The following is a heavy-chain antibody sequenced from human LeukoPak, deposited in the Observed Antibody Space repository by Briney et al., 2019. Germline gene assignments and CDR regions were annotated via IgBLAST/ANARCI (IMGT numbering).Heavy chain of an antibody. D-gene: IGHD3-22*01. CDR1: GGSISSYY. J-gene: IGHJ4*02. Sequence: SETLSLTCTVSGGSISSYYWSWIRQPPGKGLGWIGYIYYSGSTNYKPPLKSRVTISVDTSKNPFSLKLSSVPAADTAVYSCARGGGYYDSSGYYYVQYYFDYWGQGTLVTVSS. V-gene: IGHV4-59*01. CDR3: ARGGGYYDSSGYYYVQYYFDY. CDR2: IYYSGST.